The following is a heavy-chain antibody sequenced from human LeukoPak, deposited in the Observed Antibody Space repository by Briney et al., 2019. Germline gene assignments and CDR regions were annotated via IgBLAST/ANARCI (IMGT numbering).Heavy chain of an antibody. CDR3: AREESTITTRGLDY. Sequence: PSETLSLTCTVSGYSISSYYWSWIRQPAGKGLEWIGRIYISGSTNYNPSLRSRVIMSVDTSKNQFSLKLNSVTAADTAVYYCAREESTITTRGLDYWGQGTLVTVSS. D-gene: IGHD4-11*01. CDR1: GYSISSYY. CDR2: IYISGST. J-gene: IGHJ4*02. V-gene: IGHV4-4*07.